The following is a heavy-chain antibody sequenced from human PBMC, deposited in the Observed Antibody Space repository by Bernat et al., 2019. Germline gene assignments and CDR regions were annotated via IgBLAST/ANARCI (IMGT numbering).Heavy chain of an antibody. J-gene: IGHJ4*02. CDR2: IRSKANSYAT. Sequence: EVQLVESGGGLVQPGGSLKLSCAASGFTFSGSAMHWVRQASGKGLEWVGRIRSKANSYATAYAASVKGRFTISRDDSKNTAYLQMNSLKTEDTAVYYCTTGLIYDFWSGYVYWGQGTLVTVSS. D-gene: IGHD3-3*01. V-gene: IGHV3-73*01. CDR3: TTGLIYDFWSGYVY. CDR1: GFTFSGSA.